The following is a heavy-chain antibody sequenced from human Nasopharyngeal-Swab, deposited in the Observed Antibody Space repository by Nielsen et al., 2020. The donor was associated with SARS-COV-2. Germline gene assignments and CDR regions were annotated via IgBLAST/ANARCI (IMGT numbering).Heavy chain of an antibody. Sequence: VRQAPGKGLEWVSVIYSGGSTYYADSVKGRFTISRDNSKNTLYLQMNSPRAEDTAVYYCARDPPHYDILTGYSPGGMDVWGQGTTGTVSS. CDR3: ARDPPHYDILTGYSPGGMDV. D-gene: IGHD3-9*01. V-gene: IGHV3-53*01. CDR2: IYSGGST. J-gene: IGHJ6*02.